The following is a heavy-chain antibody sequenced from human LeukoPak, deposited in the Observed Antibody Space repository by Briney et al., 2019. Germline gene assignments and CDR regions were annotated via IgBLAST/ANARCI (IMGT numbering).Heavy chain of an antibody. CDR1: GGTFSSYA. J-gene: IGHJ4*02. CDR3: ARERSTAVIDY. Sequence: ASVKVSCKASGGTFSSYAISWVRQAPGQGLEWMGGIIPIFGTANYAQKFQGRVTMTRDTSTSTVYMELSSLRSEDTAVYYCARERSTAVIDYWGQGTLVTVSS. V-gene: IGHV1-69*05. CDR2: IIPIFGTA. D-gene: IGHD6-13*01.